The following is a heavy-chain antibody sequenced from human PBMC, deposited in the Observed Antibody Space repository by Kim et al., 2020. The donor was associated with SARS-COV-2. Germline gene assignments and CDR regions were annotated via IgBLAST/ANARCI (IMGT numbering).Heavy chain of an antibody. Sequence: GGSLRLSCAASGFTFSSYAMSWVRQAPGKGLEWVSVIYSGGSSTYYADSVKGRFTISRDNSKNTLYLQMNSLRAEDTAVYYCAKKSLSTRAYDSSGYYYVTPGWFDPWGQGTLVTVSS. CDR3: AKKSLSTRAYDSSGYYYVTPGWFDP. CDR1: GFTFSSYA. CDR2: IYSGGSST. D-gene: IGHD3-22*01. J-gene: IGHJ5*02. V-gene: IGHV3-23*03.